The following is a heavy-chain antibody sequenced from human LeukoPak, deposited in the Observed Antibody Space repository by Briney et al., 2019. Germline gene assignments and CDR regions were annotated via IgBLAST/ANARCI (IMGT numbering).Heavy chain of an antibody. J-gene: IGHJ4*02. CDR1: GGSISSYY. Sequence: PSETLSLTCTVSGGSISSYYWSWIRQPAGKGLEWIGRIYSSGSTSYNPSLKSRVTMSVDTSKNQFPLKLSSVTAADTAVYYCARYSSSWYYFDYWGQGTLVTVSS. V-gene: IGHV4-4*07. D-gene: IGHD6-13*01. CDR3: ARYSSSWYYFDY. CDR2: IYSSGST.